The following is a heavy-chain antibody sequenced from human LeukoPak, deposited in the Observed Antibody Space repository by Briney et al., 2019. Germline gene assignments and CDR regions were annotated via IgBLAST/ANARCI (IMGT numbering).Heavy chain of an antibody. CDR2: ISAYNGNT. Sequence: GASVKVSCKASGYTFTSYGISWGRQAPGPGLELMGWISAYNGNTNYAQKLQGRVTMTTDTSTSTAYMELRRLRSDDTAVYYCARVKGGIEAGRNWFDPWGQGTLVTVSS. CDR1: GYTFTSYG. D-gene: IGHD6-13*01. V-gene: IGHV1-18*01. CDR3: ARVKGGIEAGRNWFDP. J-gene: IGHJ5*02.